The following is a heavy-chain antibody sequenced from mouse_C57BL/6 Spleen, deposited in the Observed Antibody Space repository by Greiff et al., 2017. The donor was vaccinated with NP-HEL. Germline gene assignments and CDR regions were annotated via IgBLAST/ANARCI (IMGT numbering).Heavy chain of an antibody. CDR1: GYTFTSYW. V-gene: IGHV1-52*01. J-gene: IGHJ3*01. CDR3: ARGGYSNPWFAY. CDR2: IDPSDSET. D-gene: IGHD2-5*01. Sequence: QVQLQQPGAELVRPGSSVKLSCKASGYTFTSYWMHWVKQRPIQGLEWIGNIDPSDSETHYNQKFKDKATLTVDKSSSTAYMQLSSLTSEDSAVYYCARGGYSNPWFAYWGQGTLVTVSA.